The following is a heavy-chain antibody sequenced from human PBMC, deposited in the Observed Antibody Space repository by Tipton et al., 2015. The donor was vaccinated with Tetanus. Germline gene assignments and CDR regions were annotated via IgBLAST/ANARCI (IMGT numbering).Heavy chain of an antibody. Sequence: TLSLTCTVSGDSVSGYYWSWIRQPPGKGLEWIGYVYYTGSTNHNPSLKSRVTISMDRSKNQISLQLTSVTAADTAVYFCAGVTAQRTELYFDHWGQETLVTVSS. CDR1: GDSVSGYY. J-gene: IGHJ4*02. CDR3: AGVTAQRTELYFDH. CDR2: VYYTGST. D-gene: IGHD6-13*01. V-gene: IGHV4-59*02.